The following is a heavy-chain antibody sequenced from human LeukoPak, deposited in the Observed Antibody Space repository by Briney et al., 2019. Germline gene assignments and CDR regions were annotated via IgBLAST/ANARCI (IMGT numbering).Heavy chain of an antibody. V-gene: IGHV3-23*01. D-gene: IGHD4-23*01. Sequence: GGSLRLSCAASGFTFSSYAMSWVRQAPGKGLDWVSAISGSGGNTYCADSVKGRFTISRDNSKNTLYLQMNSLRAEDTAVYYCAKDQYGGNPQYYFDYWGQGTLVTVSS. CDR3: AKDQYGGNPQYYFDY. CDR1: GFTFSSYA. J-gene: IGHJ4*02. CDR2: ISGSGGNT.